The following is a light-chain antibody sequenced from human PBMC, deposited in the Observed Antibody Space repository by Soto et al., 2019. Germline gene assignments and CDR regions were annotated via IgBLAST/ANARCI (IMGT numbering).Light chain of an antibody. Sequence: EIVMTQSPATLSVSPGERVTLSCRASQSINNKVAWYQQKPGQAPRLLIYGASTRATGISARFSGSGSGTEFTLTISSLQSEDFAVYYCQQYNNWPPIAFGQGTRLEIK. V-gene: IGKV3-15*01. CDR3: QQYNNWPPIA. J-gene: IGKJ5*01. CDR1: QSINNK. CDR2: GAS.